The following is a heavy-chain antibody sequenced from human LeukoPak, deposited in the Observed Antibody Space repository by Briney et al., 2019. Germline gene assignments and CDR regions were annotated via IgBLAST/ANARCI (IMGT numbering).Heavy chain of an antibody. CDR1: GFTFSSYE. Sequence: GGSLRPSCAASGFTFSSYEMNWVRQAPGKGPEWVSYISSSGSTIYYADSVKGRFTISRDNAKNSLYLQMNSLRAEDTAVYYCARVSLPSAEDDAFDIWGQGTMVTVSS. D-gene: IGHD1-26*01. CDR3: ARVSLPSAEDDAFDI. CDR2: ISSSGSTI. J-gene: IGHJ3*02. V-gene: IGHV3-48*03.